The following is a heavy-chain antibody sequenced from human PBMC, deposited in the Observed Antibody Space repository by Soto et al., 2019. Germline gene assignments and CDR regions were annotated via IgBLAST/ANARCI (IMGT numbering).Heavy chain of an antibody. J-gene: IGHJ3*02. CDR3: ARGPTEYCSGGSCYRDGAFDI. CDR2: IGTAGDT. D-gene: IGHD2-15*01. Sequence: GGSLRLSRGAPGFSFPSHPNPWVPPATRKSLECVSAIGTAGDTYYPGSVKGRFTISRENAKNSLYLQMNSLRAGDTAVYYCARGPTEYCSGGSCYRDGAFDIWGQGTMVTVSS. CDR1: GFSFPSHP. V-gene: IGHV3-13*01.